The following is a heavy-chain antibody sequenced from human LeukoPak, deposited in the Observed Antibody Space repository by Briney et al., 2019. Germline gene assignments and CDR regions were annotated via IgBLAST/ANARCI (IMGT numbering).Heavy chain of an antibody. V-gene: IGHV3-30-3*01. J-gene: IGHJ6*02. Sequence: TGGPLRLSCAASGFTFSSYAMHWVRQAPGKGLEWVAVISYDGSNKYYADSVKGRFTISRDNSKNTLYLQMNSLRAEDTAVYYCARDRLLWFGEFPARHLSYYYYYGMDVWGQGTTVTVSS. CDR3: ARDRLLWFGEFPARHLSYYYYYGMDV. CDR1: GFTFSSYA. D-gene: IGHD3-10*01. CDR2: ISYDGSNK.